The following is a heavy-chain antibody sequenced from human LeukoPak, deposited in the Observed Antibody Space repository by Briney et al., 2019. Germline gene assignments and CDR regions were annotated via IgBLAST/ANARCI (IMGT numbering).Heavy chain of an antibody. J-gene: IGHJ3*02. V-gene: IGHV4-38-2*01. D-gene: IGHD3-3*01. CDR3: ARRQTPYYDFWSGYSRGAFDI. CDR1: GGSFSGYY. Sequence: PSETLSLTCAVYGGSFSGYYWGWIRQPPGKGLEWIGSIYHSGSTYYNPSLKSRVTISVDTSKNQFSLKLSSVTTADTAVYYCARRQTPYYDFWSGYSRGAFDIWGQGTMVTVSS. CDR2: IYHSGST.